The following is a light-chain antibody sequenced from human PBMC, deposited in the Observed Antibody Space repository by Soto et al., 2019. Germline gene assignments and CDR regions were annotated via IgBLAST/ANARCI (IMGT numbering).Light chain of an antibody. V-gene: IGLV1-44*01. CDR2: SND. Sequence: QSVLTQPPSGSGTPGQRVTVSCPGSSSNIASNTVNWYQQLPGTAPKLLIYSNDQRPSGVPDRFSASKSGTSASLAISGLQSEDEADYYCASWDDSLNGHVFATGTKDIVL. CDR3: ASWDDSLNGHV. CDR1: SSNIASNT. J-gene: IGLJ1*01.